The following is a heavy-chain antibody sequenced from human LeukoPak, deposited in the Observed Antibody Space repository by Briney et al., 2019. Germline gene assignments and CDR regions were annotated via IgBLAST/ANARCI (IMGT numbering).Heavy chain of an antibody. D-gene: IGHD1-26*01. J-gene: IGHJ6*03. CDR1: GYTFTSYY. CDR3: ARDRGGSYGPNYYYMDV. CDR2: INPSGGST. V-gene: IGHV1-46*01. Sequence: ASVKVSCKASGYTFTSYYMHWVRQAPGQGLEWMGIINPSGGSTSYAQKFQGRVTMTRDMSTSTDYMELSSLRSEDTAVYYCARDRGGSYGPNYYYMDVWGKGTTVTVSS.